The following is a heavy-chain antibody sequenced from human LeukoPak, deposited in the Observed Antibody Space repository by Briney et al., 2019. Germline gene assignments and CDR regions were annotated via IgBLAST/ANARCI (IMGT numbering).Heavy chain of an antibody. J-gene: IGHJ3*02. Sequence: GGSLRLSCAASGFTFSSYSMNWVRQAPGKGLEWVSYISSSSTIYYADSVKGRFTISRDNAKNSLYLQMNSLRAEDTAVYYCARRLGSGYYLGAFDIWGQGTMVTVSS. CDR3: ARRLGSGYYLGAFDI. CDR1: GFTFSSYS. CDR2: ISSSSTI. V-gene: IGHV3-48*04. D-gene: IGHD3-22*01.